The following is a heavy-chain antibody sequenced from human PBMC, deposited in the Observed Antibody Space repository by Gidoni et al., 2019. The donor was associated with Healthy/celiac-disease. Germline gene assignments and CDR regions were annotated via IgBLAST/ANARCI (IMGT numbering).Heavy chain of an antibody. D-gene: IGHD5-18*01. CDR1: GGTFSSYT. CDR3: ELGTSSDTAMVRSRFDY. CDR2: IIPIRGIG. J-gene: IGHJ4*02. V-gene: IGHV1-69*02. Sequence: QVQLVQSGAEVRKPGSSVKVSCKASGGTFSSYTISWVRQATGQGREWMGRIIPIRGIGNYAQKFQGRVTITANKATSTAYMELSSMRSEDTAVDDWELGTSSDTAMVRSRFDYWGQGTLVTVSS.